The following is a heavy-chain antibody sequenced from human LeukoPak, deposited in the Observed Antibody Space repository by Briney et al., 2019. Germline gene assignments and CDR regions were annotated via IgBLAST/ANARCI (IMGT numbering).Heavy chain of an antibody. CDR3: AKARTTVTPIDY. V-gene: IGHV3-30*18. CDR2: ISYDGSNK. CDR1: GFTFSSYA. J-gene: IGHJ4*02. Sequence: GGSLRLSCAASGFTFSSYAMSWVRQAPGKGLEWVAVISYDGSNKYYADSVKGRFTISRDNSKNTLYLQMNSLRAEDTAVYYCAKARTTVTPIDYWGQGTLVTVSS. D-gene: IGHD4-17*01.